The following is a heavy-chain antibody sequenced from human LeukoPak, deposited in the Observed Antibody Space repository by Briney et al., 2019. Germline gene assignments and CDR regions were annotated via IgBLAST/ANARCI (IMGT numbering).Heavy chain of an antibody. D-gene: IGHD3-10*01. CDR2: IYYSGST. V-gene: IGHV4-59*12. Sequence: SETLSLTCTVSGGSISSYYWSWIRQPPGKGLEWIGYIYYSGSTNYNPSLKSRVTISVDTSKNQFALKLNSVTAADTAVYYCASYGSGSYSYNWFDPWGQGTLVTVSS. J-gene: IGHJ5*02. CDR3: ASYGSGSYSYNWFDP. CDR1: GGSISSYY.